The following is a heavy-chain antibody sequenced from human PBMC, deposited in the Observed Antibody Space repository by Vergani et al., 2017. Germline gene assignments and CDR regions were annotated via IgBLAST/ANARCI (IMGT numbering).Heavy chain of an antibody. CDR2: IYYSGST. CDR3: ARAPTYYYDSSGHFDY. CDR1: GGPISRYY. J-gene: IGHJ4*02. D-gene: IGHD3-22*01. Sequence: QVQLQESGPGLVKPSETLSLTCTVSGGPISRYYWSWVRQPPGKGLEWIVYIYYSGSTNYNPSLKSRVTISVDTSKHQFSMKLSSVTAADTAEYYCARAPTYYYDSSGHFDYWGQGTMVTVSS. V-gene: IGHV4-59*01.